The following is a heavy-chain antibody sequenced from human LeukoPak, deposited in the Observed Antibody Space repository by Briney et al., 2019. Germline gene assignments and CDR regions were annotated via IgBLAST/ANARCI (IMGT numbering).Heavy chain of an antibody. J-gene: IGHJ1*01. D-gene: IGHD3-22*01. CDR3: ARVVQSTDSSGFYLPEYFQH. Sequence: SETLSLTCTVSGGSISSYYWSWTRQPPGKGLEWIGYIYYSGSTNYNPSLKSRVTISVDTSKNQFSLKLRSVTAADTAVYYCARVVQSTDSSGFYLPEYFQHWGQGTLVTVSS. CDR1: GGSISSYY. CDR2: IYYSGST. V-gene: IGHV4-59*08.